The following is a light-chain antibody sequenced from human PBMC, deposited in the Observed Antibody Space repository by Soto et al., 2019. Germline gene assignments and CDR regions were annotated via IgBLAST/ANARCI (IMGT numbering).Light chain of an antibody. J-gene: IGKJ4*01. Sequence: EIVMTQSPDTLSVSPGERATLSCRASQGITNDLAWYQQKPGQAPRLLIYGASTRATGIPARFSGSASGTEFTLTITSLQSEDFAVYYCQHYANWPLTFGGGTKVDIK. CDR3: QHYANWPLT. CDR1: QGITND. V-gene: IGKV3-15*01. CDR2: GAS.